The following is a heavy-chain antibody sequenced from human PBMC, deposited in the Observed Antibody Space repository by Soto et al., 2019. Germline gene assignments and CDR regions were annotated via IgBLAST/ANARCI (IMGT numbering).Heavy chain of an antibody. CDR1: GFTFSNYA. J-gene: IGHJ4*02. V-gene: IGHV3-23*01. Sequence: GSLRLSCAASGFTFSNYAMTWVRQAPGKGLEWVSVITGSGGGTYFVDSVKGRFTISRDNSKNTVYLQMNSLRAEDTAVYYCAKRPLTAAGFDYWGQGTPVTVSS. CDR3: AKRPLTAAGFDY. CDR2: ITGSGGGT. D-gene: IGHD6-13*01.